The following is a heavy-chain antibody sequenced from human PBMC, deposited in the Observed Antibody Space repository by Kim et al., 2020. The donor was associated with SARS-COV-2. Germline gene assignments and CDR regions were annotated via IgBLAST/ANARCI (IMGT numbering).Heavy chain of an antibody. Sequence: GGSLRLSCAASGFTFSSYGMHWVRQAPGKGLEWVAVISYDGSNKYYADSVKGRFTISRDNSKNTLYLQMNSLRAEDTAVYYCAKDKRMRVTTGWFDPWG. D-gene: IGHD4-17*01. CDR3: AKDKRMRVTTGWFDP. CDR2: ISYDGSNK. J-gene: IGHJ5*02. V-gene: IGHV3-30*18. CDR1: GFTFSSYG.